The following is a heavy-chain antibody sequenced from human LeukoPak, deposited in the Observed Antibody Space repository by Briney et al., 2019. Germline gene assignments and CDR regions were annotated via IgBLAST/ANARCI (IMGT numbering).Heavy chain of an antibody. V-gene: IGHV4-61*02. CDR3: ARGPPRVRGGGRWYFDY. D-gene: IGHD3-10*01. J-gene: IGHJ4*02. CDR2: IYTSGST. CDR1: GGSISSGSYY. Sequence: PSETLSLTCTVSGGSISSGSYYWSWIRQPAGKGLEWIGRIYTSGSTNYNPSLKSRVTISVDTSKDQFSLKLSSVTAADMAVYYCARGPPRVRGGGRWYFDYWGQGTLVTVSS.